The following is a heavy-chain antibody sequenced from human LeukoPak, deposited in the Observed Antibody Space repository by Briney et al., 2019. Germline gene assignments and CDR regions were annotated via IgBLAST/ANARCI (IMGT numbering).Heavy chain of an antibody. CDR3: ARRYDILTGHNWFDP. D-gene: IGHD3-9*01. CDR2: IYPGDSDT. V-gene: IGHV5-51*01. CDR1: GYSFTSYW. Sequence: GESLKISCQGSGYSFTSYWIGWVRQMPGKGLEWMGIIYPGDSDTRYSPSFQGHVTISADKSISTAYLQWSSLKASDTAMYYCARRYDILTGHNWFDPWGQGTLVTVSS. J-gene: IGHJ5*02.